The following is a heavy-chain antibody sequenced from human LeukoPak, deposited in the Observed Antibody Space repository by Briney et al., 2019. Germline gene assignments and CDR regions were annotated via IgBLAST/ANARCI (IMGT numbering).Heavy chain of an antibody. J-gene: IGHJ3*02. V-gene: IGHV4-34*01. Sequence: PSETLSLTCAVYGGSFSGYYWSWIRQPPGKGLEWIGEINHSGSTNYNPSLKSRVTISVDTSKNQFSLKLSSVTAADTAVYYCAREWGSIAARPPRRSNAFDIWGQGTMVTVSS. CDR3: AREWGSIAARPPRRSNAFDI. CDR2: INHSGST. D-gene: IGHD6-6*01. CDR1: GGSFSGYY.